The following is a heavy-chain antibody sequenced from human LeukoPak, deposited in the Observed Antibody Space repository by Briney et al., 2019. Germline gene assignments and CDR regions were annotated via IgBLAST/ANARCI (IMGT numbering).Heavy chain of an antibody. V-gene: IGHV4-31*03. Sequence: PSETLSLTCTVSGGSISSGGYYWSWIRQHPGKGLEWIGYIHYSGSTYYNPSLKSRVTISVDTSKNQFSLKLSSVTAADTAVYYCASLDDYGDKLDYWGQGTLVTVSS. J-gene: IGHJ4*02. CDR1: GGSISSGGYY. CDR2: IHYSGST. D-gene: IGHD4-17*01. CDR3: ASLDDYGDKLDY.